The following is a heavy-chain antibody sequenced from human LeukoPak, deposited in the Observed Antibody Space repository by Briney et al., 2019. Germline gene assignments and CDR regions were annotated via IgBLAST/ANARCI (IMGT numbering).Heavy chain of an antibody. Sequence: PGGSLRLSCAASGFTFSDYYMSWIRQAPGKGLEWGSYISSSGSTIYYADSVKGRFTISRDNAKNSLYLKVNRLRAEDTAVYYCARDYHYYDSSGYYPHPYFDYWGQGTLVTVSS. J-gene: IGHJ4*02. V-gene: IGHV3-11*04. D-gene: IGHD3-22*01. CDR2: ISSSGSTI. CDR3: ARDYHYYDSSGYYPHPYFDY. CDR1: GFTFSDYY.